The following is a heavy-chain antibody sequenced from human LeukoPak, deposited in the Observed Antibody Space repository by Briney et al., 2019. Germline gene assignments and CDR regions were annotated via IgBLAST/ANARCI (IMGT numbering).Heavy chain of an antibody. J-gene: IGHJ4*02. Sequence: ASVKVSCKASGYTFTSYYMHWVRQAPGQGLEWMGIINPSGGSTSYAQKFQGRGTMTRETYTSTVYMELSSLRSEDTAVYYCARDLQDTAMVIWGQGTLVTVSS. CDR1: GYTFTSYY. D-gene: IGHD5-18*01. CDR3: ARDLQDTAMVI. CDR2: INPSGGST. V-gene: IGHV1-46*01.